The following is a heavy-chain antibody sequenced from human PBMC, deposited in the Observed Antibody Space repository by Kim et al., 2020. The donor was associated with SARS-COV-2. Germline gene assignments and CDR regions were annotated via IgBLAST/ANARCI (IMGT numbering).Heavy chain of an antibody. CDR2: IRSKANAYAT. V-gene: IGHV3-73*01. CDR3: IGTGSLSFDY. CDR1: GFTFRGSG. J-gene: IGHJ4*02. Sequence: GESLKISCAASGFTFRGSGIHWVRQASGKGLEWIARIRSKANAYATAYAASLKGRFTVSRDDSKDTAYLQMNSLKTEDTAVYYCIGTGSLSFDYWGQGTPVTVSS. D-gene: IGHD1-26*01.